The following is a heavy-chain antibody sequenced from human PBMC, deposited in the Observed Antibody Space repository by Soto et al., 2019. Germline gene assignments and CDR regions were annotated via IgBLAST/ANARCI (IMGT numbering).Heavy chain of an antibody. Sequence: GGSLRLSCAASGFTFSYYAMTWVRQAPGKGLEWVSAISGSDGITYYADSVKGRFTISRDNSKNKLYLQMNGLRADDTAVYYCAKATSRGSSGLPGSWGQGTLVTVSS. CDR1: GFTFSYYA. D-gene: IGHD3-22*01. CDR2: ISGSDGIT. J-gene: IGHJ5*02. CDR3: AKATSRGSSGLPGS. V-gene: IGHV3-23*01.